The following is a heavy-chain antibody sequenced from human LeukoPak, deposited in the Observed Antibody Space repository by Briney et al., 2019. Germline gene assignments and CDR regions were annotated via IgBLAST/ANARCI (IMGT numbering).Heavy chain of an antibody. V-gene: IGHV1-18*01. CDR1: GYTFTSYG. CDR3: ARDPYMTTVTRSDY. J-gene: IGHJ4*02. Sequence: ASVKVSCKASGYTFTSYGISWVRQAPGQGLEWMGWISAYNGNTNYAQKLQGRVTMTTDTSTSTAYMELRSLRSDDTAVYYCARDPYMTTVTRSDYWGQGTLVTVPS. CDR2: ISAYNGNT. D-gene: IGHD4-17*01.